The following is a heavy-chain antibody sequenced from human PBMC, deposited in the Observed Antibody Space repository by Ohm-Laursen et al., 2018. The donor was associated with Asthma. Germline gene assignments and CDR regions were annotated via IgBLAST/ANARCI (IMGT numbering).Heavy chain of an antibody. CDR2: ISTASSFI. D-gene: IGHD1-26*01. J-gene: IGHJ1*01. CDR1: GYTFSRYS. V-gene: IGHV3-21*01. Sequence: SLRLSCAASGYTFSRYSIHWVRQIPGKGLEWVASISTASSFIYYADSVRGRFTTSRDNARNSVYLQMSSLRAEDTALYYCARIGPEWELPGREYSVHHWGQGTLVTVSS. CDR3: ARIGPEWELPGREYSVHH.